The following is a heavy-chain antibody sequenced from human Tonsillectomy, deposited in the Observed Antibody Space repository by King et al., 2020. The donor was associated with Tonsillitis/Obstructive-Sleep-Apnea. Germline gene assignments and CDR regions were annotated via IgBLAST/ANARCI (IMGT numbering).Heavy chain of an antibody. Sequence: VQLVESGGGLVKPGGSLRLSCAASGFSFSDYYMSWIRQAPGKGLEWFAYISSSSSYTDYAESVKGRFTMSRDNAKNSLYLQMNSLRAEDTAVYYGGGVRCSGGHCYPYYFDYWGQGTLVTVSS. CDR2: ISSSSSYT. CDR3: GGVRCSGGHCYPYYFDY. V-gene: IGHV3-11*05. D-gene: IGHD2-15*01. CDR1: GFSFSDYY. J-gene: IGHJ4*02.